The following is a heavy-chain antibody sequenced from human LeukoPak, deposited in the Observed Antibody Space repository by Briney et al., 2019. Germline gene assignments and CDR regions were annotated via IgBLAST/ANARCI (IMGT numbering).Heavy chain of an antibody. V-gene: IGHV4-61*02. Sequence: LSPLCCSAWGSIRRNNYYWGWIRKTTGKGLEWIGRIYTSGSIKYNPSLESRVTISADTSKNQFSLKLSSVSAADTAVYYCARAYSSSWYWNWFDPWGQGTLVTVSS. CDR1: WGSIRRNNYY. D-gene: IGHD6-13*01. J-gene: IGHJ5*02. CDR3: ARAYSSSWYWNWFDP. CDR2: IYTSGSI.